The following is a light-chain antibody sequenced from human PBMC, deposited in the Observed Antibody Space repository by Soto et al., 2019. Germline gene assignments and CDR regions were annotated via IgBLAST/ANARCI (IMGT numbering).Light chain of an antibody. J-gene: IGLJ2*01. CDR1: TGDVTSGHY. Sequence: QAVVTQEPSLTVSPGGTVTLTCGSSTGDVTSGHYPYWFQQRPGQAPRTLIYDIRNKHSWTPGRFSGSLLGGKAALTLSGAQPEDEAEYYCLLFYSGARVFGGGTQLTVL. CDR2: DIR. V-gene: IGLV7-46*01. CDR3: LLFYSGARV.